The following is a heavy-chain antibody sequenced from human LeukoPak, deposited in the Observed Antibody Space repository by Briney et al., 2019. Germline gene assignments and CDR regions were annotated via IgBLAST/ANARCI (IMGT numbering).Heavy chain of an antibody. CDR1: GFTFSSYG. CDR3: ASDNRLAARPFDP. D-gene: IGHD6-6*01. CDR2: IWYDGSNK. V-gene: IGHV3-33*01. Sequence: GGSLRLSCAASGFTFSSYGMHWVRQAPGKGLEWVAVIWYDGSNKYYADSVKGRFTISRDNSKNTLYLQMNSLRAEDTAVYYCASDNRLAARPFDPWGQGTLVTVSS. J-gene: IGHJ5*02.